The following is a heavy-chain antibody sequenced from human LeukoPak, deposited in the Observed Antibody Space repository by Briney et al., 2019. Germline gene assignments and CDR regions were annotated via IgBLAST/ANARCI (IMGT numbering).Heavy chain of an antibody. J-gene: IGHJ4*02. CDR3: ARIGYWRYGSRSYFDY. CDR1: GGSISSYY. D-gene: IGHD3-10*01. V-gene: IGHV4-59*01. Sequence: PSETLSLTCTVSGGSISSYYWSWIRQPPGKGLEWIGYIYYSGSTNYNPSLKSRVTISVDTSKNQFSLKLSSVTAADTAVYYCARIGYWRYGSRSYFDYWGQGTLVTVFS. CDR2: IYYSGST.